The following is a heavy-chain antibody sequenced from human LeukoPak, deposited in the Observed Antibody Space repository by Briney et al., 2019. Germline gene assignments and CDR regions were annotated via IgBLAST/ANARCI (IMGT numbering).Heavy chain of an antibody. CDR1: GGSISSYY. D-gene: IGHD4-17*01. V-gene: IGHV4-59*01. CDR3: ARMTTVTTGIDY. CDR2: IYYTGST. J-gene: IGHJ4*02. Sequence: PSETLSLTCTVSGGSISSYYWSWLRQPPGKGLECIGYIYYTGSTNYNPSLKSRVTISVDTSKNQFSLKLSSVTAAGTAVYYCARMTTVTTGIDYWGQGTLVTVSS.